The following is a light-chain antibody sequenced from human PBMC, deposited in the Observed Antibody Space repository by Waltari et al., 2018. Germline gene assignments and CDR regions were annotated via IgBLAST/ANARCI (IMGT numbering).Light chain of an antibody. Sequence: EIVMTQSPATLSVSPGERATLSCRASQSVTSNLAWYQQKPGQAPRLLIYEASTRATGIPARFSGSGSGTEFTLTISSLQSEDFAVYYCQQYNCWPPITFGQGTRLEIK. CDR3: QQYNCWPPIT. CDR1: QSVTSN. J-gene: IGKJ5*01. CDR2: EAS. V-gene: IGKV3-15*01.